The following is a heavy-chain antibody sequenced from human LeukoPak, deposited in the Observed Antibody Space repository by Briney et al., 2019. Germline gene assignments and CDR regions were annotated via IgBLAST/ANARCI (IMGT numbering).Heavy chain of an antibody. CDR3: ARDGGGPIDY. Sequence: GGSLRLSCAASGFTFSSYEMNWVRQAPGKGLEWISYISSSGSTIYYADSVKGRFTISRDNAKNSLYLQMNSRRAEDTAVYYCARDGGGPIDYWGQGTLVTVSS. V-gene: IGHV3-48*03. CDR1: GFTFSSYE. D-gene: IGHD2-15*01. J-gene: IGHJ4*02. CDR2: ISSSGSTI.